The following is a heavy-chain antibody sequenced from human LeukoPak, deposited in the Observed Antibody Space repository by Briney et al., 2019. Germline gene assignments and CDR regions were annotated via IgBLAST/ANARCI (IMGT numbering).Heavy chain of an antibody. CDR2: IYYSGST. CDR3: AREIFGGSYVDAFDI. CDR1: GGSISSSSYY. V-gene: IGHV4-39*07. J-gene: IGHJ3*02. Sequence: SETLSLTCTVSGGSISSSSYYWGWIRQPPGKGLEWIGSIYYSGSTYYNPSLKSRVTISVDTSKNQFSLKLSSVTAADTAVYYCAREIFGGSYVDAFDIWGQGTMVTVSS. D-gene: IGHD1-26*01.